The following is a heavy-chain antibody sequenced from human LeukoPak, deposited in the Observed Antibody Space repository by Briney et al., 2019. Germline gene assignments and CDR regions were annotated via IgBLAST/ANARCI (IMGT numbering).Heavy chain of an antibody. CDR2: ISWNSGSI. Sequence: PGRSLRLSCAASGFTFDDYAMHWVRQAPGKGLEWVSGISWNSGSIGYADSVKGRFTISRDNAKNSLYLQMNSLRAEDTAVYYCARSMSGAVAGQDYYFDYWGQGTLVTVSS. CDR1: GFTFDDYA. D-gene: IGHD6-19*01. CDR3: ARSMSGAVAGQDYYFDY. V-gene: IGHV3-9*01. J-gene: IGHJ4*02.